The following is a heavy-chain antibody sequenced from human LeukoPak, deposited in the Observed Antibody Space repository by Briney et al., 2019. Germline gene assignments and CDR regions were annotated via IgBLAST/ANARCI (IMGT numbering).Heavy chain of an antibody. CDR3: ARGWGITAGFDY. Sequence: SSETLSLTCAVYGGSFSGYYWSWIRQPPGKGLEWIGEINHSGSTNYNPSLKCRVTISVDTSKNQFSLKLSSVTAADTAVYYCARGWGITAGFDYWGQGTLVTVSS. V-gene: IGHV4-34*01. CDR2: INHSGST. D-gene: IGHD6-19*01. CDR1: GGSFSGYY. J-gene: IGHJ4*02.